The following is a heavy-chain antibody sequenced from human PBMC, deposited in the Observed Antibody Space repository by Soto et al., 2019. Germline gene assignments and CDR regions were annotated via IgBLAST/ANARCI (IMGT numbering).Heavy chain of an antibody. CDR3: ARAIENYYDSSGYSGAFDI. CDR1: GGSLSSGGYY. V-gene: IGHV4-31*11. D-gene: IGHD3-22*01. Sequence: ASETLSLTCAVSGGSLSSGGYYWSWVRQHPGKGLEWIGYIYYSGSTYYNPSPKSRVTISVDTSKNQFSLKLSSVTAADTAVYYCARAIENYYDSSGYSGAFDIWGQGTMVTVSS. CDR2: IYYSGST. J-gene: IGHJ3*02.